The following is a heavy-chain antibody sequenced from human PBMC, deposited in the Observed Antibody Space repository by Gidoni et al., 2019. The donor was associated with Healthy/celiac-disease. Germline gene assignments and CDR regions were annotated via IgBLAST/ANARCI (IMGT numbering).Heavy chain of an antibody. CDR3: AKDHGSYSSLDY. CDR2: ISYDGSNK. D-gene: IGHD1-26*01. J-gene: IGHJ4*02. Sequence: QVQLVESGGGVVQPGRSLRLSCAASGFTFSSYGMHWVRPAPGKGLEWVAVISYDGSNKYYADSVKGRFTISRDNSKNTLYLQMNSLRAEDTAVYYCAKDHGSYSSLDYWGQGTLVTVSS. CDR1: GFTFSSYG. V-gene: IGHV3-30*18.